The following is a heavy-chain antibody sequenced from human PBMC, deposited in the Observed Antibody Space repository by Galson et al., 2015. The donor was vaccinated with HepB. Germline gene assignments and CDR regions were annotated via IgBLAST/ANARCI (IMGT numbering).Heavy chain of an antibody. CDR1: GGTFSSYA. J-gene: IGHJ4*02. D-gene: IGHD3-22*01. CDR3: ASGHTSSGYSYYFDY. V-gene: IGHV1-69*04. Sequence: SVKVSCKASGGTFSSYAISWVRQAPGQGLEWMGRIIPILGIANYAQKFQGRVTITADKSTSTAYMELSSLRSEDTAVYYCASGHTSSGYSYYFDYWGQGTLVTVSS. CDR2: IIPILGIA.